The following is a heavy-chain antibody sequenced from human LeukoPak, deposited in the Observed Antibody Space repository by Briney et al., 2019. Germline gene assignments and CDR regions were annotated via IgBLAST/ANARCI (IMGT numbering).Heavy chain of an antibody. J-gene: IGHJ4*02. D-gene: IGHD3-22*01. V-gene: IGHV1-2*02. CDR3: ARDLVYYDSSGYPDY. CDR2: INLNSGGT. Sequence: ASVKVSCKASGYTFTGYYMHWVRQAPGQGLEWMGWINLNSGGTNYAQKFQGRVTMTRDTSISTAYMELSRLRSDDTAVYYCARDLVYYDSSGYPDYWGQGTLVTVSS. CDR1: GYTFTGYY.